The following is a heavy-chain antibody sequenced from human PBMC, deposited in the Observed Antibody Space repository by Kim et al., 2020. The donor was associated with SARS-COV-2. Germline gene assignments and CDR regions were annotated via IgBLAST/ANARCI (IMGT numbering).Heavy chain of an antibody. J-gene: IGHJ4*02. Sequence: SETLSLTCTVSGGSISRSYWGWIRQPPGKGLEWIGYIYYLGSTNYNPSFKSRVTISVDTSKNQFSLKLSSVTAADTAVYYCASSPLWLPFDYCGQGTLV. CDR2: IYYLGST. CDR1: GGSISRSY. V-gene: IGHV4-59*01. CDR3: ASSPLWLPFDY. D-gene: IGHD3-10*01.